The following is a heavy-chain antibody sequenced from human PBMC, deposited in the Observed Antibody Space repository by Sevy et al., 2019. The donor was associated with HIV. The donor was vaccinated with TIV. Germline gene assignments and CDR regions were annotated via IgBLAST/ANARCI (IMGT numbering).Heavy chain of an antibody. D-gene: IGHD3-10*01. CDR2: ISSSGSTI. CDR3: ARDAGTMVRGAPNYYYYSYMDV. J-gene: IGHJ6*03. V-gene: IGHV3-11*04. CDR1: GFTFSDYY. Sequence: GGSLRLSCAASGFTFSDYYMSWIRQAPGKGLEWVSYISSSGSTIYYADSVKGRFTISRDNAKNSLYLQMNSLRAEDTAVYYCARDAGTMVRGAPNYYYYSYMDVWGKGTTVTVSS.